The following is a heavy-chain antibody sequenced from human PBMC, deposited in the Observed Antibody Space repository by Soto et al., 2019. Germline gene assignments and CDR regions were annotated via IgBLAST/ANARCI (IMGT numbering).Heavy chain of an antibody. CDR3: ATATGSLGDYYYYMDV. CDR1: GGSFSGYY. V-gene: IGHV4-34*01. J-gene: IGHJ6*03. CDR2: INHSGST. D-gene: IGHD4-4*01. Sequence: PSETLSLTCAVYGGSFSGYYWSWIRQPPGKGLEWIGEINHSGSTNYNPSLKSRVTISVDTSKNQFSLKLSSVTAADTAVYYCATATGSLGDYYYYMDVWGKGTTVTVSS.